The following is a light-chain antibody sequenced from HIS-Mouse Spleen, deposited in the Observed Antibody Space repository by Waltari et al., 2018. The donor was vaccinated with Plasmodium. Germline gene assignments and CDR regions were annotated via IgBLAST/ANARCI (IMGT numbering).Light chain of an antibody. CDR1: SSNIGAGYD. CDR2: GNS. V-gene: IGLV1-40*01. J-gene: IGLJ1*01. CDR3: QSYDSSLSGYV. Sequence: QSVLTQPPSVSGAPGQRVTISCTGSSSNIGAGYDVHWSQQLPGTAPKPRIYGNSNRPSGVPDRFSGSKSGTSASLAITGLQAEDEADYYCQSYDSSLSGYVFGTGTKVTVL.